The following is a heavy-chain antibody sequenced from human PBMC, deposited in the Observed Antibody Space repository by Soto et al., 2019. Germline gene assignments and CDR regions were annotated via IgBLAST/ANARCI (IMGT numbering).Heavy chain of an antibody. D-gene: IGHD3-16*02. V-gene: IGHV1-18*01. CDR2: ISGYNGNT. J-gene: IGHJ4*02. CDR1: GYTFTSYG. Sequence: QVQLVQSGAEVKKPGASVKVSCKASGYTFTSYGISWVRQAPGQGLEWMGWISGYNGNTNYAQKVQGRVTMTADTTTSTADIELRSRRYDDAAVYYCARDPVTFGEVIVMGYLDYWGQGTLVTVSS. CDR3: ARDPVTFGEVIVMGYLDY.